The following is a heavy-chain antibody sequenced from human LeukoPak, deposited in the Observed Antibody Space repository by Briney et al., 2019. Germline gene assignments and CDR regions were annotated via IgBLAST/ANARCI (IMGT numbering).Heavy chain of an antibody. Sequence: GGSLRLSCAAYGFTFSNYWMSWVRQAPGKGLEWVANIKQDGSEKYYVDSVKGRFTIPRDNAKNSLYLQMNSLRAEETAVYYCARRSGSYDDAFDIWGQGTMVTVS. CDR2: IKQDGSEK. V-gene: IGHV3-7*01. CDR3: ARRSGSYDDAFDI. CDR1: GFTFSNYW. D-gene: IGHD1-26*01. J-gene: IGHJ3*02.